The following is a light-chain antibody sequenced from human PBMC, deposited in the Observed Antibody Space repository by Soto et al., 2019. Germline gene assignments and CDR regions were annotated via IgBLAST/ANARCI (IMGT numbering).Light chain of an antibody. CDR1: QSLSNN. Sequence: EIVLTQSPGTLSLSPGERATLSCRASQSLSNNIYLAWYQQKPGQVPRLLIYDASTRATGIPARFSGSGSGTEFTLTISSLQSEDFAFYYCQQFHYWWTFGQGTKVDIK. V-gene: IGKV3-15*01. CDR2: DAS. J-gene: IGKJ1*01. CDR3: QQFHYWWT.